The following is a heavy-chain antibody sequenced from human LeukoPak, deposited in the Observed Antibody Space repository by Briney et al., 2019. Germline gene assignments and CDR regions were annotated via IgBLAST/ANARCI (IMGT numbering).Heavy chain of an antibody. V-gene: IGHV3-30-3*01. Sequence: PGRSLRLSCAASGFTFSSYAMHWVRQAPGKGLEWVAVISYDGSNKYYADSVKGRFTISRGNSKNTLYLQMNSLRAEDTAVYYCARGSTVTTEDYYYGMDVWGQGTTVTVSS. CDR2: ISYDGSNK. CDR3: ARGSTVTTEDYYYGMDV. D-gene: IGHD4-17*01. CDR1: GFTFSSYA. J-gene: IGHJ6*02.